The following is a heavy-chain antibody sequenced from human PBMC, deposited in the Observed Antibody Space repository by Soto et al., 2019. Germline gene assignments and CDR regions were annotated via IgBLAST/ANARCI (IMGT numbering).Heavy chain of an antibody. CDR2: ISSSISTI. CDR1: GFTFSSYS. V-gene: IGHV3-48*01. CDR3: ARDSGYSYGPFDY. Sequence: GGSLRLSCAASGFTFSSYSMNWVRQAPGKGLEWVSYISSSISTIYYADSVKGRFTISRDNAKNSLYLQMNSLRAEDTAVYYCARDSGYSYGPFDYWGQGTLVTVSS. J-gene: IGHJ4*02. D-gene: IGHD5-18*01.